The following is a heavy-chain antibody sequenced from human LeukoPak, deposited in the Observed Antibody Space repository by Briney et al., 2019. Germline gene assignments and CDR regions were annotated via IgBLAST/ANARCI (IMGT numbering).Heavy chain of an antibody. CDR3: ARRSEFGVLYYMDI. D-gene: IGHD3-16*01. CDR2: ISGSSGTI. Sequence: GGSLRLSCVASGFTFSRYSMNWVRQAPGKGLECVSYISGSSGTIYYADSVKGRFTISRDNAKTSLYLHMLRVRAEETAVYYCARRSEFGVLYYMDIWGKGTTVTVSS. V-gene: IGHV3-48*01. J-gene: IGHJ6*03. CDR1: GFTFSRYS.